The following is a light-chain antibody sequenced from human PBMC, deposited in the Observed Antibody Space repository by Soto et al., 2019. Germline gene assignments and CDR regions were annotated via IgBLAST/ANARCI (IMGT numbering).Light chain of an antibody. CDR3: AAWDDSLNGRV. J-gene: IGLJ3*02. Sequence: QSVLTQPPSLSGAPGQRITISCTGTSSNLGAAFAVQWYQQLPGAAPKLLIYSNNQRPSGVPDRFSGSKSGTSASLAISGLQSEDEADYYCAAWDDSLNGRVFGGGTQLTVL. V-gene: IGLV1-44*01. CDR1: SSNLGAAFA. CDR2: SNN.